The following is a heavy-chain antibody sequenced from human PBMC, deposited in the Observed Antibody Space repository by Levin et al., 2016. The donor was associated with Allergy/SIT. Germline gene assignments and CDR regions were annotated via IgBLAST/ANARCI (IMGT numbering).Heavy chain of an antibody. D-gene: IGHD3-22*01. CDR2: INAGNGNT. V-gene: IGHV1-3*01. CDR3: ARARDYYDSSVFDY. CDR1: GYTFTSYA. J-gene: IGHJ4*02. Sequence: ASVKVSCKASGYTFTSYAMHWVRQAPGQRLEWMGWINAGNGNTKYSQKFQGRVTITRDTSASTAYMELSSLRSEDTAVYYCARARDYYDSSVFDYWGQGTLVTVSS.